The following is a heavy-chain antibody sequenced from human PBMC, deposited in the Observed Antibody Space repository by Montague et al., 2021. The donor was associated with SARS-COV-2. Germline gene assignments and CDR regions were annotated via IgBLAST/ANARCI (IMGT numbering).Heavy chain of an antibody. CDR2: VWAGDGSST. CDR3: ARDADTSCHFGIFDQ. CDR1: GFTFGRYG. Sequence: SLRLSCAASGFTFGRYGIHWVRQVPGKGLEWVAVVWAGDGSSTNXXDSVKARFTVSRDNSRNTVYLQMDSLRVEDTAVYYCARDADTSCHFGIFDQWGQGTLVTVSS. V-gene: IGHV3-33*01. J-gene: IGHJ4*02. D-gene: IGHD3-22*01.